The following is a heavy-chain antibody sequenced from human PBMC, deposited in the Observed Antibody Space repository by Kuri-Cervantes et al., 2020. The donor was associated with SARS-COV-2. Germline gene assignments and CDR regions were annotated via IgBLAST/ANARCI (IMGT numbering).Heavy chain of an antibody. J-gene: IGHJ6*02. Sequence: GESLKISCAASGFTFSSYGMHWVRQAPGKGLEWVAIISHNGRNRYFADSVKGRLTVSRDNSKNTVYLQMNNLRAEDTAVYYCARDAGEHLVQFFMDVWGQGTAVTVSS. CDR3: ARDAGEHLVQFFMDV. D-gene: IGHD6-6*01. V-gene: IGHV3-30*19. CDR2: ISHNGRNR. CDR1: GFTFSSYG.